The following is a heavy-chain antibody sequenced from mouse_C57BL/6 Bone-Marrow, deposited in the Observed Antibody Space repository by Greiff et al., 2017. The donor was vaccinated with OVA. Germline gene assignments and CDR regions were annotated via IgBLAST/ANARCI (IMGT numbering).Heavy chain of an antibody. CDR2: IWTGGGT. J-gene: IGHJ1*03. D-gene: IGHD2-1*01. CDR1: GFSLTSYA. CDR3: ARIYYGNYGRYFDV. Sequence: QVQLKQSGPGLVAPSQSLSITCTVSGFSLTSYAISWVRQPPGKGLEWLGVIWTGGGTNFNSALKSRLSISKDNSKSQVFLKMNSLQTDDTARYYCARIYYGNYGRYFDVWGTGTTVTVSS. V-gene: IGHV2-9-1*01.